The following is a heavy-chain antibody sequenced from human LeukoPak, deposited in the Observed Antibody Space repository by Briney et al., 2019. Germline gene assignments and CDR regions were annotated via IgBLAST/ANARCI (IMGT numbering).Heavy chain of an antibody. CDR2: ISNVGTI. V-gene: IGHV3-23*01. CDR1: GFTFRSYA. Sequence: GGSLRLSCAASGFTFRSYAMTWVRQAPGKGLEWVSEISNVGTINYADSVEGRFTMSRDNSKNTLYLQMNSLRAEDTAVYYCAKNGRHPTENCSMDAWRKPTTVTDSS. J-gene: IGHJ6*03. CDR3: AKNGRHPTENCSMDA. D-gene: IGHD4-17*01.